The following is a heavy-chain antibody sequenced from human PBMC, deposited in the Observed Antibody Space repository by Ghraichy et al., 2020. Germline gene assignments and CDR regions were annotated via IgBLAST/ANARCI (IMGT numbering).Heavy chain of an antibody. CDR2: IYSGGNT. V-gene: IGHV3-53*01. Sequence: GGSLRLSCVVSGSSVSSDYMSWVRQAPGKGLEWVSVIYSGGNTYHSDSVKGRFTISRDNPKNTLYLQMNSLRDEDTAVYYCARGAAAGTPTWSQGTLVTVSS. J-gene: IGHJ5*02. CDR1: GSSVSSDY. D-gene: IGHD6-13*01. CDR3: ARGAAAGTPT.